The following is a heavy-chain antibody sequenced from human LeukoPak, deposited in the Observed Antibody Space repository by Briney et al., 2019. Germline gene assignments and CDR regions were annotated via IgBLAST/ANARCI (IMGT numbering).Heavy chain of an antibody. D-gene: IGHD2-2*01. Sequence: GGSLRLSCAASGFTFSSYGMHWVRQVPGKGLEWVAFIRYDGSNKYYADSVKGRFTISRDNSKNTLYLQMNSLRAEDTAVYCCTSPAAMNDYWGQGTLVTVSS. CDR3: TSPAAMNDY. V-gene: IGHV3-30*02. J-gene: IGHJ4*02. CDR2: IRYDGSNK. CDR1: GFTFSSYG.